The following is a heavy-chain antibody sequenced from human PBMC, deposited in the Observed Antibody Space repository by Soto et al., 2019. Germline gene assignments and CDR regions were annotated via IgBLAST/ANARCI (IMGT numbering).Heavy chain of an antibody. CDR2: IHPSGRT. J-gene: IGHJ6*02. CDR1: GGSLSDYY. CDR3: ARGRDEYNWGNV. Sequence: QVQLQQWGAGLLKPSETLSLTCAVSGGSLSDYYWPWIRQSPGKGLEWIGEIHPSGRTYYNPSLRSRVTISVDTSKNQFSLKLTSLTAADTAIYYCARGRDEYNWGNVWGHGTTVTVSS. V-gene: IGHV4-34*01. D-gene: IGHD1-1*01.